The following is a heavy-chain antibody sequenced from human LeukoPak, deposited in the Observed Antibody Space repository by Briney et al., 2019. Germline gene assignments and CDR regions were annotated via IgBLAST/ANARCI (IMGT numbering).Heavy chain of an antibody. D-gene: IGHD6-13*01. CDR3: ARDWGASAGTHFDL. V-gene: IGHV3-20*01. J-gene: IGHJ4*02. CDR1: GFTFSSYA. Sequence: PGGSLRLSCAASGFTFSSYAMSWVRQAPGKGLEWVSSINWSGDSPGYADSVKGRFTISRDNAKNALYPQMNSLRADDTALYHCARDWGASAGTHFDLWGQGTLVTVSS. CDR2: INWSGDSP.